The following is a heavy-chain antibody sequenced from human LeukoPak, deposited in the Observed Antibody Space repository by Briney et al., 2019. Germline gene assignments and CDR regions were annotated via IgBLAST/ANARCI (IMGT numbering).Heavy chain of an antibody. CDR1: GFTFSSFA. V-gene: IGHV3-23*01. J-gene: IGHJ6*02. Sequence: GGSLRLSCAASGFTFSSFAINWVRQAPGKGLEWVSVITGSGSGADYADSVKGRFTISRDNSQNTVHLQMNSLRAEDTAVYYCARVVVVPAARSSSYYYGMDVWGQGTTVTVSS. D-gene: IGHD2-2*01. CDR3: ARVVVVPAARSSSYYYGMDV. CDR2: ITGSGSGA.